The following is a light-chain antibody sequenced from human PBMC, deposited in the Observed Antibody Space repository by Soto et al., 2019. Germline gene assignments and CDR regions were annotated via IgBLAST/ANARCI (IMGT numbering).Light chain of an antibody. CDR2: EVS. CDR1: SSDVGGYNY. CDR3: SSYTSRSTLDYV. J-gene: IGLJ1*01. V-gene: IGLV2-14*01. Sequence: QSALTQPASVSGSPGQSITISCTGTSSDVGGYNYVSWYQQHPGKAPKLMIYEVSNRPSGVSNRFSGSKSGNTASLTISGLQAEDEADYYCSSYTSRSTLDYVLGSGTKVT.